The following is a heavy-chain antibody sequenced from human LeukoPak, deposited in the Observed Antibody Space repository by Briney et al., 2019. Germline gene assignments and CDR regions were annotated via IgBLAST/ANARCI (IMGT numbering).Heavy chain of an antibody. Sequence: ASVKVSCKASGGTFSSYAISWVRQAPGQGLEWMGGIIPIFGTANYAQKFQGRVTITADESTSTAYMELSSLRSEGTAVYYCARGYSSGWYYYFDYWGQGTLVTVSS. J-gene: IGHJ4*02. CDR3: ARGYSSGWYYYFDY. CDR1: GGTFSSYA. D-gene: IGHD6-19*01. V-gene: IGHV1-69*13. CDR2: IIPIFGTA.